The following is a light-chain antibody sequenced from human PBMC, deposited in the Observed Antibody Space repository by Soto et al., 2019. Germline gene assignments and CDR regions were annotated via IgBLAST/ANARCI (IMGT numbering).Light chain of an antibody. CDR3: HQFGSSPWM. CDR1: QSVTSTY. J-gene: IGKJ1*01. Sequence: EIVLTQSPGTLSLSPGERATLSCRASQSVTSTYLAWYEQKPGQAPRLLIYGASSRATGIPDRFSGSGSGTDFTLTISRVEPEDFAVFYCHQFGSSPWMFGQGTKVEIK. V-gene: IGKV3-20*01. CDR2: GAS.